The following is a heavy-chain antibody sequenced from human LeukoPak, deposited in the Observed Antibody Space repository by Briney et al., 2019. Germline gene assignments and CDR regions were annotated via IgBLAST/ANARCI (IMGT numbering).Heavy chain of an antibody. CDR2: INHSGST. CDR1: GGSFSGYY. CDR3: ARDNLAGYSSSPNWFDP. D-gene: IGHD6-13*01. J-gene: IGHJ5*02. V-gene: IGHV4-34*01. Sequence: SETLSLTCAVYGGSFSGYYWSWIRQPPGKGLEWIGEINHSGSTNYNPSLKSRVTISVDTSKNQFSLKLSSVTAADTAVYYCARDNLAGYSSSPNWFDPWGQGTLVTVSS.